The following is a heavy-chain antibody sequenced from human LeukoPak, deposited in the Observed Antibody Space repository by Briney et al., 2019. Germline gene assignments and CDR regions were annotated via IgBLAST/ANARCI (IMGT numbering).Heavy chain of an antibody. CDR2: IYSGGNT. J-gene: IGHJ4*02. Sequence: GGSLRLSFAASVFTVSNNFMTWVRQAPGKGPECVSVIYSGGNTYYADSGKGRFTISRDNSKNTLYLQMNSLRAEDTAVYYCARKSDSLMVRGGDCWGQGALVTVSS. D-gene: IGHD3-10*01. CDR1: VFTVSNNF. CDR3: ARKSDSLMVRGGDC. V-gene: IGHV3-66*01.